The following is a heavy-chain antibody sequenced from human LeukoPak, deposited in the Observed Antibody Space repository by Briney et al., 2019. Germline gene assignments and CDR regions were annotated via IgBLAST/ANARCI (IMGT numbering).Heavy chain of an antibody. V-gene: IGHV3-21*01. J-gene: IGHJ3*02. CDR3: ARAPPNYYDSSGYYTDAFDI. CDR2: ISSSSSYI. D-gene: IGHD3-22*01. CDR1: GFTFSSYS. Sequence: GGSLRLSCAASGFTFSSYSMNWVRQAPGKGLEWVSSISSSSSYIYYADSVKGRFTISRDSAKNSLYLQMNSLRAEDTAVYYCARAPPNYYDSSGYYTDAFDIWGQGTMVTVSS.